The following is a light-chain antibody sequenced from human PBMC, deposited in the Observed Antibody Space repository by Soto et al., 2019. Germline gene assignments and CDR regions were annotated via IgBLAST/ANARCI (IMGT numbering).Light chain of an antibody. CDR1: QSVSSNY. Sequence: EIVLTQSPGTLSLSPGERATLSCRASQSVSSNYVAWYQQKPGQAPRLLIYGASSRATGIPDRFSGSGSGTGFTLTISRLEPEDFAVYYCQQYGSSPPITFGQGTRLEIK. J-gene: IGKJ5*01. CDR2: GAS. V-gene: IGKV3-20*01. CDR3: QQYGSSPPIT.